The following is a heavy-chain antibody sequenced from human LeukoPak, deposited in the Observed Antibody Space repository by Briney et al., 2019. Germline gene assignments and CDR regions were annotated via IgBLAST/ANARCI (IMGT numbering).Heavy chain of an antibody. J-gene: IGHJ4*02. CDR1: GFTFSSYL. D-gene: IGHD3-16*02. V-gene: IGHV3-74*01. CDR2: INSDGSST. Sequence: PGGSLRLSCAASGFTFSSYLMHWVRQAPGKGLVWVSRINSDGSSTRFADSVKGRFTISRDNAKNTLYLQMNSLRAEDTAVYYCAREADYVWGSYRPHYFDYWGQGTLVTVSS. CDR3: AREADYVWGSYRPHYFDY.